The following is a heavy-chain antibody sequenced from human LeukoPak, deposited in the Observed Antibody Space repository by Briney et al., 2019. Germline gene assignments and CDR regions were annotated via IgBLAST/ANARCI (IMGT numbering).Heavy chain of an antibody. D-gene: IGHD1-14*01. Sequence: PSETLSLTCTVSGGSISSYYWSWIRQPPGKGLEWIGYIYYSGSTNYNPSLKSRVTISVDTSKNQFSLKLSSVTAADTAVYYCARVYREPGNDAFDTWGQGTMVTVSS. CDR3: ARVYREPGNDAFDT. V-gene: IGHV4-59*01. CDR2: IYYSGST. CDR1: GGSISSYY. J-gene: IGHJ3*02.